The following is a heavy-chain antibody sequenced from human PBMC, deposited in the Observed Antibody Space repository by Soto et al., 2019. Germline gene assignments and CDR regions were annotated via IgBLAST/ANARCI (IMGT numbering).Heavy chain of an antibody. V-gene: IGHV4-39*01. CDR3: ASCSSIAARGRLYYYMDV. CDR2: IYYSGST. D-gene: IGHD6-6*01. Sequence: SETLSLTCTVSGGSISSSSYYWGWIRQPPGKGLEWIGSIYYSGSTYYNPSLKSRVTISVDTSKNQFSLKLSSVTAADTAVYYCASCSSIAARGRLYYYMDVWGKGTTVTVSS. CDR1: GGSISSSSYY. J-gene: IGHJ6*03.